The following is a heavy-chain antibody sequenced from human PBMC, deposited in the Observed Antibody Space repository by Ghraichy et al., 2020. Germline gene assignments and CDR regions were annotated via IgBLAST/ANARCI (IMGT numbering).Heavy chain of an antibody. J-gene: IGHJ4*02. V-gene: IGHV3-23*01. D-gene: IGHD3-10*01. CDR3: AKDRVIRGVQGAFNY. Sequence: GGSLRLSCAASGFTFSSYAMSWVRQAPGKGLEWVSGITGSDGNTYYTDSVKGRFTISRDNYKNTLYLQMNSLRAEDTAVYYCAKDRVIRGVQGAFNYWGQGTLVTVSS. CDR1: GFTFSSYA. CDR2: ITGSDGNT.